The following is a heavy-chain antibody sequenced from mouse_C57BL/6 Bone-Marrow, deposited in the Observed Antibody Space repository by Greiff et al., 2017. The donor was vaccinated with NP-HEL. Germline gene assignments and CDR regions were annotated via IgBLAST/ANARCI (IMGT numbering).Heavy chain of an antibody. CDR2: ISNLAYSI. CDR1: GFTFSDYG. V-gene: IGHV5-15*04. Sequence: EVQGVESGGGLVQPGGSLKLSCAASGFTFSDYGMAWVRQAPRKGPEWVAFISNLAYSIYYADTVTGRFTISRENAKNTLYLEMSSLRSEDTAMYYCARRGLGAMDYWGPGPSVTVSS. D-gene: IGHD2-2*01. CDR3: ARRGLGAMDY. J-gene: IGHJ4*01.